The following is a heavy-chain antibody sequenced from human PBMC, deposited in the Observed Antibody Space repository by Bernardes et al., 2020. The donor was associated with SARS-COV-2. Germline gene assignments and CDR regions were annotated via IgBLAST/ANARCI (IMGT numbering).Heavy chain of an antibody. J-gene: IGHJ2*01. CDR2: ISGYSGDT. Sequence: AQVEVACKAAGYTFSSFGINWVRQAPGQGLEWMGWISGYSGDTKYAQELQGRVTLTTDTSTSTAYMELRSLRSDDTAVYYCARDVGGYTYGLPGGYFDLWGRGTLVTVSS. D-gene: IGHD5-18*01. CDR1: GYTFSSFG. CDR3: ARDVGGYTYGLPGGYFDL. V-gene: IGHV1-18*04.